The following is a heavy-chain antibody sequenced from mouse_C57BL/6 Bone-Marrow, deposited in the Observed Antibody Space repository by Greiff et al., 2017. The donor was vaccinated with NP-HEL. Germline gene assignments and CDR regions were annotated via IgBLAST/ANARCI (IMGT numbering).Heavy chain of an antibody. CDR2: IYPRSGNT. Sequence: VQLQQSGAELARPGASVKLSCKASGYTFTSYGISWVKQRTGQGLEWIGEIYPRSGNTYYNEKFKGKATLTADKSSSTAYMELRSLTSEDSAVYFCARGITTPAWFAYWGQGTLVTVSA. CDR3: ARGITTPAWFAY. CDR1: GYTFTSYG. D-gene: IGHD1-1*01. J-gene: IGHJ3*01. V-gene: IGHV1-81*01.